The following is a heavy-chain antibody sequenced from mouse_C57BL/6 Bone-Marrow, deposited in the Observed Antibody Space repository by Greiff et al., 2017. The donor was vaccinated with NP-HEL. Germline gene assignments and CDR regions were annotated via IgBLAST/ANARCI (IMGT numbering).Heavy chain of an antibody. CDR3: ARHEGGRQLRLRSWFAY. J-gene: IGHJ3*01. CDR1: GYTFTEYT. V-gene: IGHV1-62-2*01. CDR2: FYPGSGSI. Sequence: VQLVESGAELVKPGASVKLSCKASGYTFTEYTIHWVKQRSGQGLEWIGWFYPGSGSIKYNEKFKDKATLTADKSSSTVYMELSRLTSEDSAVYFCARHEGGRQLRLRSWFAYWGQGTLVTVSA. D-gene: IGHD3-2*02.